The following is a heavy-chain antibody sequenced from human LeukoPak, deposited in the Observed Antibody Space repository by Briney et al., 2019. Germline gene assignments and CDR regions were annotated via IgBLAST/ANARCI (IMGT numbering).Heavy chain of an antibody. CDR1: GGSFSGYS. CDR3: ARQKGLAVAGHYYFYYYMDV. D-gene: IGHD6-19*01. Sequence: SETLSLTCAVYGGSFSGYSWTWIRQPPGKGLEWIGEINHSGSTNYNPSLKSRVTISLDTSKNQFSLKLSSVTAADTAVYYCARQKGLAVAGHYYFYYYMDVWGKGTTVTVS. J-gene: IGHJ6*03. CDR2: INHSGST. V-gene: IGHV4-34*01.